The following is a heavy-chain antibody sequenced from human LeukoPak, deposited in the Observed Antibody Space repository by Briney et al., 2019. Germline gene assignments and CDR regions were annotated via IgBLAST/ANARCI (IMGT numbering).Heavy chain of an antibody. CDR3: ARGSPHFYCSGGSCHLTPYYYMDV. J-gene: IGHJ6*03. Sequence: SETLSLTCTVSGGSISSSSYYWSWIRQPPGKGLEWIGYIYYSGSTNYNPSLKSRVTISVDTSKNQFSLKLSSVTAADTAVYYCARGSPHFYCSGGSCHLTPYYYMDVWGKGTTVTVSS. V-gene: IGHV4-61*01. D-gene: IGHD2-15*01. CDR1: GGSISSSSYY. CDR2: IYYSGST.